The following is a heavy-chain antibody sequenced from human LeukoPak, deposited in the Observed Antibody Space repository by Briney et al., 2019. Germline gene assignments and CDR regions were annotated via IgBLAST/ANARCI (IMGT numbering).Heavy chain of an antibody. CDR1: GFTFSSYA. V-gene: IGHV3-23*01. Sequence: PGGSLRLSCAASGFTFSSYAMSWVRQAPGKGLEWVSAISGSGGSTYYAGSVKGRFTISRDNSKNTLYLQMNSLRAEDTAVYYCAKGITIFGRNYYGMDVWGQGTTVTVSS. CDR2: ISGSGGST. J-gene: IGHJ6*02. CDR3: AKGITIFGRNYYGMDV. D-gene: IGHD3-3*01.